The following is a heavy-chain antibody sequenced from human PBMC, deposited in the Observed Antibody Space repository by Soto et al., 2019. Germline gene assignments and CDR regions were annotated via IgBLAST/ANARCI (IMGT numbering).Heavy chain of an antibody. CDR1: GFTFSSYA. D-gene: IGHD6-6*01. Sequence: QVQLVESGGGVVQPGRSLRLSCAASGFTFSSYAMHWVRQAPGKGLEWVAVISYDGSNKYYADSVKGRFTISRDNSKNTLYLQMNSLRAEDTAVYYCARDLRYSSSSHYYYGMDVWGQGTTATVSS. J-gene: IGHJ6*02. CDR3: ARDLRYSSSSHYYYGMDV. CDR2: ISYDGSNK. V-gene: IGHV3-30-3*01.